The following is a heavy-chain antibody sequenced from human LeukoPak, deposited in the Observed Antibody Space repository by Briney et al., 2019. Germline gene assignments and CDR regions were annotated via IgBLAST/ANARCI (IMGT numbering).Heavy chain of an antibody. Sequence: SGGSLRLSCAASGFTFSNYAMSWVRQAPGKGLEWVSGIRDSGGSTYDGDSVKGRFTISRDNSKNTMYLQMNNLRAGHTAVYYCAIRFCCGSSCFFLESEFFQHWGQGTLVTVSS. CDR1: GFTFSNYA. CDR2: IRDSGGST. CDR3: AIRFCCGSSCFFLESEFFQH. J-gene: IGHJ1*01. D-gene: IGHD2-2*01. V-gene: IGHV3-23*01.